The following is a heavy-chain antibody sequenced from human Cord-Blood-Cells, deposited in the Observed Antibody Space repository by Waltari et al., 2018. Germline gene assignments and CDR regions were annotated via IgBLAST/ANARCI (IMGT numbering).Heavy chain of an antibody. CDR1: GYSISSGYY. D-gene: IGHD6-6*01. Sequence: QVQLQESGPGLVKPSETLSLTCAVSGYSISSGYYWGWVRQPPGKGLEWIGSIYHSGSTYYNPSLKSRVTISVDTSKNQFSLKLGSVTAADTAVDYCAGVDSGSSLVYWGQGTLVTVSS. CDR2: IYHSGST. CDR3: AGVDSGSSLVY. V-gene: IGHV4-38-2*01. J-gene: IGHJ4*02.